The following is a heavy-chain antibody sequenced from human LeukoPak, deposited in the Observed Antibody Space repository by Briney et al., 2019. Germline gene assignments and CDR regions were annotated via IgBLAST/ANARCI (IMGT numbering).Heavy chain of an antibody. CDR2: ISSSSSYI. J-gene: IGHJ6*02. D-gene: IGHD1-1*01. Sequence: GGSLRLSCAASGFTFSSYPMNWVRQAPGKRLEWVSSISSSSSYIYYSDSMKGRFTISRDNAKNSLYLQMNSIRAEDTAVYYCARDLPLSGTTHLFSPRYYYGIDVWGQGTTVTVSS. CDR1: GFTFSSYP. V-gene: IGHV3-21*01. CDR3: ARDLPLSGTTHLFSPRYYYGIDV.